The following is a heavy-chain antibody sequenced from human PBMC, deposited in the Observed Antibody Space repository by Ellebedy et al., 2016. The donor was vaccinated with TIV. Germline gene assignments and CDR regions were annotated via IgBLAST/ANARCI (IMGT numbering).Heavy chain of an antibody. Sequence: GESLKISCAASGFTFSNYGMHWVRQAPGKGLEWVAVISYDGSNKYYADSVKGLFTISRDNSKNTLYLQMNSLRAEDTAVYYCAKVGGRYSSSWFPGLFDYWGQGTLVTVSS. D-gene: IGHD6-13*01. J-gene: IGHJ4*02. CDR1: GFTFSNYG. CDR3: AKVGGRYSSSWFPGLFDY. CDR2: ISYDGSNK. V-gene: IGHV3-30*18.